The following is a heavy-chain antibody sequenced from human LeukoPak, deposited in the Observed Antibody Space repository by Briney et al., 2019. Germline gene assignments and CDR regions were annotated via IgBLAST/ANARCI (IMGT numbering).Heavy chain of an antibody. CDR3: ARARKRWLQLGYYFDY. CDR2: IKQDGSEK. D-gene: IGHD5-12*01. CDR1: GFTFSSYW. J-gene: IGHJ4*02. V-gene: IGHV3-7*01. Sequence: GGSLRLSCAASGFTFSSYWMSWVRQAPGKGLEWVANIKQDGSEKYYVDSVKGRFTISRDNAKNSLYLQMNSLRAEDTAVYYCARARKRWLQLGYYFDYWGQGTLVTVSS.